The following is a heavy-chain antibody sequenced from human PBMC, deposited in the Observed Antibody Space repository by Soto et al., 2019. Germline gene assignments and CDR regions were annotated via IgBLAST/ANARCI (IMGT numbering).Heavy chain of an antibody. CDR1: GGSISSGGYS. CDR3: ARSIAVAGTRWFDP. J-gene: IGHJ5*02. CDR2: IYHSGST. Sequence: PSETLSLTCAVSGGSISSGGYSWSWIRQPPGKGLEWIGYIYHSGSTYYNPSLKSRVTISVDRSKNQFSLKLSSVTAADTAVYYCARSIAVAGTRWFDPWGQGTLVTVSS. D-gene: IGHD6-19*01. V-gene: IGHV4-30-2*01.